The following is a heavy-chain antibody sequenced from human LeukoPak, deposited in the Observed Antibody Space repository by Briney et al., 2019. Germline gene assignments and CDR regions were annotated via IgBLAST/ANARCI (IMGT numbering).Heavy chain of an antibody. CDR3: ARDSSSSWEPVFDY. D-gene: IGHD6-13*01. J-gene: IGHJ4*02. CDR1: GDSVPSNSAA. CDR2: TYFRSQWYN. Sequence: SQTLSLTCAISGDSVPSNSAAWNWIRQSPSRGLEWLGRTYFRSQWYNDYAKSVKSRITINPDTSRNQFSLQLNSVTPDDTAVFYCARDSSSSWEPVFDYWGQGTLVTVSS. V-gene: IGHV6-1*01.